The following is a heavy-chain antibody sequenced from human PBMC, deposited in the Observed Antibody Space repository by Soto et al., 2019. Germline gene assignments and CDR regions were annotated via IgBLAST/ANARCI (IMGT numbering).Heavy chain of an antibody. D-gene: IGHD2-15*01. J-gene: IGHJ5*02. CDR3: ASDLEVVAATTYNWFDP. CDR1: GGTFSSYA. Sequence: QVQLVQSGAEVKKPGSSVKVSCKASGGTFSSYAISWVRQAPGQGLEWMGGIIPIFGTANYAQKFQGRVTITADKSTSTAYMELSSLRSEDTAVYYCASDLEVVAATTYNWFDPWGQGTLVTVSS. CDR2: IIPIFGTA. V-gene: IGHV1-69*06.